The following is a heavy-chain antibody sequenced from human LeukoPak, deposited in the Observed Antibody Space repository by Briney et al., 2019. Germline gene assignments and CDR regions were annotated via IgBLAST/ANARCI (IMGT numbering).Heavy chain of an antibody. CDR3: AKGQQLVFFADY. D-gene: IGHD6-13*01. Sequence: GGSLRLSCAASGFIFRSHGMNWVRQAPGKGLEWVSGISPSGDITYYADSVKGRFTISRDNSKNTAYLQMDSLRFEDAAVYYCAKGQQLVFFADYWGQGTLVTVSS. CDR2: ISPSGDIT. CDR1: GFIFRSHG. V-gene: IGHV3-23*01. J-gene: IGHJ4*02.